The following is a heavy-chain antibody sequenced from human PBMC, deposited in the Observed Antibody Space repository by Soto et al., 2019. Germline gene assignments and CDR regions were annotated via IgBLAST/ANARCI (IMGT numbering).Heavy chain of an antibody. CDR1: GGSFSGYY. D-gene: IGHD3-10*01. CDR3: ARARLNIMVREGPFPIPLHYYYYGMDV. CDR2: INHSGST. J-gene: IGHJ6*02. Sequence: SETLPLTCAVYGGSFSGYYWSWIRQPPGKGLEWIGEINHSGSTNYNPSQKSRVTISVDTSKNQFSLKLCSVTAADTAVYYCARARLNIMVREGPFPIPLHYYYYGMDVWGQGTTVT. V-gene: IGHV4-34*01.